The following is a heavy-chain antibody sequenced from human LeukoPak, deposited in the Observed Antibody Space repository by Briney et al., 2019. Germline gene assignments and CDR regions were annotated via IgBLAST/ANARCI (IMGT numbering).Heavy chain of an antibody. V-gene: IGHV1-69*13. CDR2: IIPIFGTA. J-gene: IGHJ4*02. Sequence: ASVKVSCKASGGTFSSYAISWVRQAPGQGLEWMGGIIPIFGTANYAQKFQGRVTITADESTSTAYMELSSLRSEDTAVYYCAREGLSTYYYDSSGYYPFDYWGQGTLVTVSS. CDR1: GGTFSSYA. D-gene: IGHD3-22*01. CDR3: AREGLSTYYYDSSGYYPFDY.